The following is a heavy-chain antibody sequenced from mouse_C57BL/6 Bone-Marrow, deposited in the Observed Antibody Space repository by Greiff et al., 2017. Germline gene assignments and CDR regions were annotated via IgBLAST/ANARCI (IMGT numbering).Heavy chain of an antibody. CDR3: TTGGSVYYGSSPWFAY. Sequence: VQLQQSGAELVRPGASVKLSCTASGFNIKDYYMHWVKQRPEQGLEWIGRIDPEDGDTEYAPKFQGKATMTADTSSNTAYLQLSSLTSEDTAVYYCTTGGSVYYGSSPWFAYWGQGTLVTVSA. CDR2: IDPEDGDT. V-gene: IGHV14-1*01. D-gene: IGHD1-1*01. CDR1: GFNIKDYY. J-gene: IGHJ3*01.